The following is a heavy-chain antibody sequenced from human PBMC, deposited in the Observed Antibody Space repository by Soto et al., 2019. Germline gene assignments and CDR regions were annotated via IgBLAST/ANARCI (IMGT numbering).Heavy chain of an antibody. CDR2: VSGRGGSA. J-gene: IGHJ2*01. CDR1: GFIFNNYA. D-gene: IGHD2-8*02. V-gene: IGHV3-23*01. Sequence: EVQLLESGGGFVQRGGSLRLSCAASGFIFNNYAMTWVRQAPGKGLEWVARVSGRGGSAYYVDSVEGRLTISRDNSNNTLYLQMTNVRGEDTAVYYCVRRAGGVVVWYYDLWGRGSLVNVFS. CDR3: VRRAGGVVVWYYDL.